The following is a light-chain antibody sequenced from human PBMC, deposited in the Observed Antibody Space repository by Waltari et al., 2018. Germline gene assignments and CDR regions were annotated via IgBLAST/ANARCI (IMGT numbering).Light chain of an antibody. J-gene: IGLJ2*01. V-gene: IGLV2-14*03. CDR3: SSYISSDTLEL. Sequence: QSALTQPASVSGSPGQSLTIPCTGTSSDVGGYNYVFWYQQHPGKAPKLIIFDVSNRPSGVSSRFSGSKSGNTASLTISGLQAQDEADYYCSSYISSDTLELFGGGTSLTVL. CDR1: SSDVGGYNY. CDR2: DVS.